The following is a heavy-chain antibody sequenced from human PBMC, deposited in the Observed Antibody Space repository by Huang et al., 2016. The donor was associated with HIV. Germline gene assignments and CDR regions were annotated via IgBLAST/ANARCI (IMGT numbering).Heavy chain of an antibody. J-gene: IGHJ3*02. CDR1: GYTLTELS. Sequence: VQLVQSGAEVKKPGASVKVSCKGSGYTLTELSIHWVRQALGKGLEWMGGVDPEHGETIYAPKFQGRVTMTEDTSTDTAYMELHSLRPEDTAVYYCAAGYDTYYDIWGQGTMVIASS. CDR3: AAGYDTYYDI. V-gene: IGHV1-24*01. D-gene: IGHD2-21*01. CDR2: VDPEHGET.